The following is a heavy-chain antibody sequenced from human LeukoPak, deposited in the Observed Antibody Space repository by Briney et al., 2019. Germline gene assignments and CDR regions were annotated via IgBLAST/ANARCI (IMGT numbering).Heavy chain of an antibody. CDR2: IANDGRYK. J-gene: IGHJ4*02. V-gene: IGHV3-30*04. Sequence: GGSLRLSCAASGFTFSSYVMHWVRQAPGKGLEWVAVIANDGRYKYYADSMKGRFTISRDNSKNTLSVQMNSLRVEDTAVYYCAREGSDYGDFGAFDYWGQGTLVTVSS. D-gene: IGHD4-17*01. CDR1: GFTFSSYV. CDR3: AREGSDYGDFGAFDY.